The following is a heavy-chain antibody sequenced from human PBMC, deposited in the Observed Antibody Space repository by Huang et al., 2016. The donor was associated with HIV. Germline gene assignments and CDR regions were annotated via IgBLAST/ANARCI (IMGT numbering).Heavy chain of an antibody. Sequence: EVQLMESGGGLVQPGGSLRLSCAASGFTFSTYNMNWVRQAPGKGWGGVAYITSSSGSKYNADSVKGRFTISRDNAKNSLYLQMNSLRAEDTAVYYCARFGSYYYGSGSYLDAFDIWGQGTMVTVSS. CDR1: GFTFSTYN. CDR3: ARFGSYYYGSGSYLDAFDI. D-gene: IGHD3-10*01. V-gene: IGHV3-48*01. J-gene: IGHJ3*02. CDR2: ITSSSGSK.